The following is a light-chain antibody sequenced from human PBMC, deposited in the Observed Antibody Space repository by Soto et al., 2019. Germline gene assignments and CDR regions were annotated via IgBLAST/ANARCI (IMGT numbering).Light chain of an antibody. V-gene: IGLV2-14*01. Sequence: QSVLTQPASVSGSPGQSITISCTGTSSDVGGYNSVSWYRQDPGKAPKLIIYDVTNRPSGVSNRFSGSKSGNTASLTISGFQGENEAYYYCSSFTCDITYVFGTGTKVT. CDR1: SSDVGGYNS. CDR2: DVT. CDR3: SSFTCDITYV. J-gene: IGLJ1*01.